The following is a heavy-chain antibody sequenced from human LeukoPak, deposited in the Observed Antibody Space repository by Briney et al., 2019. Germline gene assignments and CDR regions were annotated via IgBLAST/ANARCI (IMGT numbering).Heavy chain of an antibody. J-gene: IGHJ4*02. Sequence: PSETLSLTCAVYGGSFSGYYWSWIRQPPGKGLEWIGEINHSGSTNYNPSLKSRVTISVDTSKNQFSLKLSSVTAADTAVYYCARRSPGPYYFDYWGQGTLVTVSS. CDR2: INHSGST. CDR3: ARRSPGPYYFDY. V-gene: IGHV4-34*01. D-gene: IGHD3-10*01. CDR1: GGSFSGYY.